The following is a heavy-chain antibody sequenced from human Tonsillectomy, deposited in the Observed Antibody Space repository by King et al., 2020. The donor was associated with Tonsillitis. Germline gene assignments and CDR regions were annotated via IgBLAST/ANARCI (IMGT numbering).Heavy chain of an antibody. D-gene: IGHD4-11*01. CDR1: GFTFSTYD. Sequence: VQLVESGGGLVQPGGSLRLSCAASGFTFSTYDMHWVRQGTGKGLEWVSVIGAAGDTYYPGSVKGRFTISRENAKNSLYLQMNSLRAEDTAVYYCSRRSYSSGFFFDYWGQGTLVTVSS. CDR3: SRRSYSSGFFFDY. CDR2: IGAAGDT. J-gene: IGHJ4*02. V-gene: IGHV3-13*01.